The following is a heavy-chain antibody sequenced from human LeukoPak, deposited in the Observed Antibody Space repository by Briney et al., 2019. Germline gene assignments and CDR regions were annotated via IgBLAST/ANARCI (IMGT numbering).Heavy chain of an antibody. D-gene: IGHD6-13*01. J-gene: IGHJ4*02. CDR1: GGSISSYY. Sequence: ASETLSLTYTVSGGSISSYYWSWIRQPPGKGLEWIGYIYYSGSTNYNPSLKSRVTISVDTSKNQFSLKLSSVTAADTAVYYCARDLSNAAGLYFDYWGQGTLVTVSS. V-gene: IGHV4-59*01. CDR2: IYYSGST. CDR3: ARDLSNAAGLYFDY.